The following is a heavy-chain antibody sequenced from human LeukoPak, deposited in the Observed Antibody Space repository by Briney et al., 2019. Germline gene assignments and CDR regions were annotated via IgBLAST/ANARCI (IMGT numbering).Heavy chain of an antibody. CDR3: ARGGVGATVYYYYMDV. D-gene: IGHD1-26*01. CDR1: GFTFSSYA. V-gene: IGHV3-20*04. CDR2: INWNGGST. J-gene: IGHJ6*03. Sequence: GGSLILSCAASGFTFSSYAMSWVRQAPGKGLEWVSGINWNGGSTGYADSVKGRFTISRDNAKNSLYLQMNSLRAEDTALYYCARGGVGATVYYYYMDVWGKGTTVTVSS.